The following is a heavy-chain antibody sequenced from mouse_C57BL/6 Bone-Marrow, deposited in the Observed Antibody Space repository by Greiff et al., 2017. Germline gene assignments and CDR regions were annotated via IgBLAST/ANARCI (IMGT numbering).Heavy chain of an antibody. J-gene: IGHJ2*01. CDR3: ARVYDYDRDFDY. CDR1: GYAFSSYW. D-gene: IGHD2-4*01. Sequence: QVQLKESGAELVKPGASVKISCKASGYAFSSYWMNWVKQRPGTGLEWIGQISPGDGDTNYNGKFKGKATLTAAKSSSTAYMQLSSLTSEDSAVYFCARVYDYDRDFDYWGQGTTLTVSS. CDR2: ISPGDGDT. V-gene: IGHV1-80*01.